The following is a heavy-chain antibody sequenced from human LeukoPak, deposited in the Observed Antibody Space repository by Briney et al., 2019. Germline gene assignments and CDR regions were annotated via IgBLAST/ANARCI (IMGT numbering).Heavy chain of an antibody. V-gene: IGHV3-23*01. Sequence: PGGSLRLSCAASGFTFSSYAMSWVRQAPGKGLEWVSAISGSGGSTYYADSVKGRFTISRDSSRNTMYLQMSSLRAEDTAMYYCARGWLPEWGQGTLVTVSS. D-gene: IGHD6-19*01. CDR3: ARGWLPE. CDR1: GFTFSSYA. J-gene: IGHJ4*02. CDR2: ISGSGGST.